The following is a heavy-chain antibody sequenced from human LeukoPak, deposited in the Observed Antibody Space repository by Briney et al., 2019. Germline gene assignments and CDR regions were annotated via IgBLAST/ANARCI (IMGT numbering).Heavy chain of an antibody. V-gene: IGHV4-34*01. CDR1: GGSFSGYY. D-gene: IGHD2-2*01. CDR3: ARGRYCSSTSCFFDY. CDR2: INHSGST. Sequence: PSGTLSLTCAVYGGSFSGYYWSWIRQPPGKGLEWIGEINHSGSTNYNPSLKSRVTISVDTSKNQFSLKLSSVTAADTAVYYCARGRYCSSTSCFFDYWGQGTLVTVSS. J-gene: IGHJ4*02.